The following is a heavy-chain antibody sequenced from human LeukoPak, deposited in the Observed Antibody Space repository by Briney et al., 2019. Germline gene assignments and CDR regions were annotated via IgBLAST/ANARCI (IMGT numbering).Heavy chain of an antibody. D-gene: IGHD6-19*01. CDR1: GFTFSTYW. CDR3: ARGSGWLLLDY. J-gene: IGHJ4*02. V-gene: IGHV3-7*01. CDR2: IKQDGSEI. Sequence: PGGSLRLSSAASGFTFSTYWMSWVRQAPGKGLEWVANIKQDGSEIYYVDSVKGRFTISRDNAKNSLYLQMNSLRAEDTAVYFCARGSGWLLLDYWGQGTLVIVSS.